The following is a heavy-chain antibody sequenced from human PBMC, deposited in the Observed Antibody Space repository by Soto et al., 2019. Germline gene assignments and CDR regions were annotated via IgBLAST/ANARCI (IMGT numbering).Heavy chain of an antibody. CDR1: GLTFSSYA. CDR3: PIIAVAGTVDY. D-gene: IGHD6-19*01. CDR2: ISGSGGST. V-gene: IGHV3-23*01. J-gene: IGHJ4*02. Sequence: TGGSKRLSYAASGLTFSSYAMSLVRQAPGKGLEWVSAISGSGGSTYYADSVKGRFTISRDNSKNTLYLQMNSLRAEDTAVYYCPIIAVAGTVDYRGQGTLVTLSS.